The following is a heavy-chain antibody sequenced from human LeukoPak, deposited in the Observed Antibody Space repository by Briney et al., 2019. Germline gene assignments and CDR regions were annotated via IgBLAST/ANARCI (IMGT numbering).Heavy chain of an antibody. CDR2: ISSGGSSV. CDR3: ARPDSRYFYGMDV. CDR1: GFTFSDYY. V-gene: IGHV3-11*01. D-gene: IGHD2/OR15-2a*01. J-gene: IGHJ6*02. Sequence: GGSLRLSCEASGFTFSDYYLTWIRQVSGKGLEWISYISSGGSSVSYADSVKGRFTISRDNAKNSLYLQMNSLRAEDTATYYCARPDSRYFYGMDVWGQGTTVTVSS.